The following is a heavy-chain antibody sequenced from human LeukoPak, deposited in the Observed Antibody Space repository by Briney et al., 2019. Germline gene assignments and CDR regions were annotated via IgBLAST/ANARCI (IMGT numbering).Heavy chain of an antibody. Sequence: GGSLRLSCAASGFTFDDYAMHWVRQAPGKGLEWVSGISWNSGSIGYADSVKGRFTISRDNAKNSLYLQMNSLRAEDTAVYYCAKNHLLTVVLYWGQGTLVTVSS. D-gene: IGHD4-23*01. CDR3: AKNHLLTVVLY. V-gene: IGHV3-9*01. J-gene: IGHJ4*02. CDR2: ISWNSGSI. CDR1: GFTFDDYA.